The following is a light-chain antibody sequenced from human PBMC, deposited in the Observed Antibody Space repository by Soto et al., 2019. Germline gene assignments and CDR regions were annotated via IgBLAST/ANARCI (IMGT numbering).Light chain of an antibody. J-gene: IGLJ2*01. V-gene: IGLV1-44*01. CDR1: TSNIGSDT. Sequence: QPVLTQPPSASGTPGQRVTISCSGSTSNIGSDTVNWYQQLPGTAPKLLIYRNTQRPSGVPDRFSGSKSGASASLAISGLQSEDEADYYCASWDDSLDAVVFGGGTKLTVL. CDR2: RNT. CDR3: ASWDDSLDAVV.